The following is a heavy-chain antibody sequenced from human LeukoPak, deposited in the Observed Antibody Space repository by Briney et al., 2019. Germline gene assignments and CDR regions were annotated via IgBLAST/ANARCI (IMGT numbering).Heavy chain of an antibody. CDR2: IKQDGSEK. V-gene: IGHV3-7*01. Sequence: PGGSLRLSCAASGFTFSSYWMSWVRQAPGKGLEWVANIKQDGSEKYYVDSVKGRFTISRDNAKNSLYLQMNSLRAEDTAVYYCARGPHYYGSGSYYNVPHDYWGQGTLVTVSS. CDR1: GFTFSSYW. J-gene: IGHJ4*02. CDR3: ARGPHYYGSGSYYNVPHDY. D-gene: IGHD3-10*01.